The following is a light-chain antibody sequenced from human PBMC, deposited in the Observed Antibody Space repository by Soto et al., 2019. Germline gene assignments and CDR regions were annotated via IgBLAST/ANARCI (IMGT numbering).Light chain of an antibody. Sequence: DIQLTQSPSSLSASVGDRLTITCRASQSISSYFNWYRQTPGKAPKVLIFAASNLQSGVPSRFSGSGSGTDFTLTIPSLQPEDCATYYCQQSFTTPRTFGQGTRVALK. CDR3: QQSFTTPRT. J-gene: IGKJ1*01. V-gene: IGKV1-39*01. CDR2: AAS. CDR1: QSISSY.